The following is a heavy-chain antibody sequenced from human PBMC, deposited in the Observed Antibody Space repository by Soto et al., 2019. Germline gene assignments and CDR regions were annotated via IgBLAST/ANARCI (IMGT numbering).Heavy chain of an antibody. Sequence: QVHLVQSGAEVKKPGSSVKVSCKTSGGTFSNYAVSWVRQAPGQGLEWMRGIIPIFVTPNYAQKFQDKVTITADESASTVYMQLSSLSYEDMAVYYCARGGRGVVVAVSRDDYYSYGMDVWGQGTTVTVSS. CDR1: GGTFSNYA. CDR3: ARGGRGVVVAVSRDDYYSYGMDV. J-gene: IGHJ6*02. V-gene: IGHV1-69*12. CDR2: IIPIFVTP. D-gene: IGHD2-15*01.